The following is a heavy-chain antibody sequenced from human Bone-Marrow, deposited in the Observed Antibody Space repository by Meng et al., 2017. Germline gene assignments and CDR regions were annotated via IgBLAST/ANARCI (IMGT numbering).Heavy chain of an antibody. J-gene: IGHJ3*02. CDR3: ASGLRLTDDYGDYGGGHHDAFDI. Sequence: GGSLRLSCAASGFTVSSNYMSWVRQAPGKGLEWVSVIYSGGSTYYADSVKGRFTISRDNSKNTLYLQMNSLRAEDTAVYYCASGLRLTDDYGDYGGGHHDAFDIWGQGPMVTVSS. CDR1: GFTVSSNY. V-gene: IGHV3-53*01. D-gene: IGHD4-17*01. CDR2: IYSGGST.